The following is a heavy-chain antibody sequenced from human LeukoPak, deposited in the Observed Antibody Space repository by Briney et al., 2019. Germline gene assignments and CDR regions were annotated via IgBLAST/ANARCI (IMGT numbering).Heavy chain of an antibody. D-gene: IGHD6-6*01. CDR3: ARSTRVSSSSTPFDY. Sequence: SETLSLTCTVSGGSISSYYWSWIRQPPGKGLEWIGYIYYSGSTNYNPSLKSRVTISVDTSKNQFSLKLSPVTAADTAVYYCARSTRVSSSSTPFDYWGQGTLVTVSS. J-gene: IGHJ4*02. CDR1: GGSISSYY. V-gene: IGHV4-59*01. CDR2: IYYSGST.